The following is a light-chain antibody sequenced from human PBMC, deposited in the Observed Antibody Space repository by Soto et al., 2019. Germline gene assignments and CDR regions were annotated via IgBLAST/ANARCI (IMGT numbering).Light chain of an antibody. J-gene: IGLJ1*01. Sequence: QSALTQPPSASGSPGQSVTISCTGTSSDVGGYNYVSWYQQHPGKAPKLMIYEVSKRPSGVPDRFSGSKSGNTASLTVSGHQADDEADYYCSSYAGSNAYVFGTGTKLTVL. V-gene: IGLV2-8*01. CDR1: SSDVGGYNY. CDR2: EVS. CDR3: SSYAGSNAYV.